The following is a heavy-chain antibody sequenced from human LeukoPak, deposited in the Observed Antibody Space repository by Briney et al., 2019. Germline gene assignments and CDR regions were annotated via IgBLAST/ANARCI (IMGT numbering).Heavy chain of an antibody. CDR1: GFTFSSYG. CDR2: ISYDGSNK. Sequence: GGSLRLSCAASGFTFSSYGMHWVRQAPGKGLEWVAIISYDGSNKYYADSVKGRFTISRDNSKNTLYLQINSLRAEDTAVYYCARDGVGGYSSGWFGAFDIWGQGTMVTVSS. CDR3: ARDGVGGYSSGWFGAFDI. V-gene: IGHV3-30*03. J-gene: IGHJ3*02. D-gene: IGHD6-19*01.